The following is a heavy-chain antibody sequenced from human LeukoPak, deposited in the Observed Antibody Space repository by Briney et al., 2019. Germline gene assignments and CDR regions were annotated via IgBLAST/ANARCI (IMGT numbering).Heavy chain of an antibody. CDR2: FDPEDGET. Sequence: ASVKVSCKVSGYTLTELSMHWVRQAPGKGLEWMGGFDPEDGETIYAQKFQGRVTMTEDTSTDTAYMELSRLRSDDTAVYYCARRRHYCSSTSCYYDAFDIWGQGTMVTVSS. D-gene: IGHD2-2*01. CDR1: GYTLTELS. J-gene: IGHJ3*02. V-gene: IGHV1-24*01. CDR3: ARRRHYCSSTSCYYDAFDI.